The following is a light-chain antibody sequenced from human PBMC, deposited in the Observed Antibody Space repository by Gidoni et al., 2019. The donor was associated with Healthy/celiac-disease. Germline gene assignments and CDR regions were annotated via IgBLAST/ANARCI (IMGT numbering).Light chain of an antibody. V-gene: IGKV3-15*01. J-gene: IGKJ3*01. CDR2: GAS. CDR3: QQYNNWPPT. Sequence: VMTQSPATLSVSPGERATLSCRASQSVSSNLAWYQQKPGQAPRLLIYGASTRATGIPARFSGSGSGTEFTLTISSLQSEDFAVYYCQQYNNWPPTFGPXTTVDI. CDR1: QSVSSN.